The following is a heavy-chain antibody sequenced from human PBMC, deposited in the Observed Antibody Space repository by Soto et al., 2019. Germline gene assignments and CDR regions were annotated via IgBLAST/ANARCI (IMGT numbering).Heavy chain of an antibody. CDR3: ARVEAVAGLYNYHGLDV. CDR1: GGTFSNYA. Sequence: QVQLVQSGAEVKKPGSSVKVSCKVSGGTFSNYAIDWVRLDPGHGLEWMGGIVPIFGTTSYTQKFQGRATIIADDSTTTAYLEMSSLRSEDTAIYYCARVEAVAGLYNYHGLDVWGQGTAVTVSS. D-gene: IGHD6-19*01. V-gene: IGHV1-69*12. J-gene: IGHJ6*02. CDR2: IVPIFGTT.